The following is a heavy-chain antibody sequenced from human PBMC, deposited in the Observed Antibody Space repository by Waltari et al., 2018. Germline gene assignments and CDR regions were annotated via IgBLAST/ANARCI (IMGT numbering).Heavy chain of an antibody. CDR2: INSGGSEA. J-gene: IGHJ3*01. CDR3: AFSRGWSSPFGAYDT. CDR1: GFAFSAYW. Sequence: EVQLVESGGGLVQPGGSLRLSCAASGFAFSAYWMHWVRQVTGKGLLLASQINSGGSEASYADSVKGRFTISRDTAKNTLYLEMSSLRAEDTAVYYCAFSRGWSSPFGAYDTWGQGTMVSVSS. D-gene: IGHD6-19*01. V-gene: IGHV3-74*01.